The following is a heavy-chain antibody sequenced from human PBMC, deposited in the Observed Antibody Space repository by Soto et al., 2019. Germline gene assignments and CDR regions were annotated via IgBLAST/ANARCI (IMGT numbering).Heavy chain of an antibody. CDR1: GFTFSNFA. J-gene: IGHJ4*02. Sequence: PGGSLRLSCAASGFTFSNFAMTWVRQAPGKGLEWVSSISSSSSYIYYADSVKGRFTISRDNAKNSLYLQMNSLRAEDTAVYYCARDRHCSSTSCKDYWGQGTLVTVSS. D-gene: IGHD2-2*01. V-gene: IGHV3-21*01. CDR3: ARDRHCSSTSCKDY. CDR2: ISSSSSYI.